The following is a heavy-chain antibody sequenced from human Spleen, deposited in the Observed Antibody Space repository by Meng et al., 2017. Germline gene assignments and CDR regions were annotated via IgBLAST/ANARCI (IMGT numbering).Heavy chain of an antibody. CDR3: ARGAVVTLIFYHAMDV. D-gene: IGHD2-21*02. J-gene: IGHJ6*02. CDR1: GYSISSGYN. Sequence: SETLSLTCAVSGYSISSGYNWGWIRQPPGKGLEWSGSLYHSGNTYYNPSLKSRVTISADTSKNHFSLKLSSVTAADTAVYYCARGAVVTLIFYHAMDVWGQGTTVTVSS. V-gene: IGHV4-38-2*01. CDR2: LYHSGNT.